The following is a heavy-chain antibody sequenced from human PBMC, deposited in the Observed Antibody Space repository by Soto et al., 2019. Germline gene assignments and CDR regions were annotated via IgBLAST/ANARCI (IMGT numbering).Heavy chain of an antibody. D-gene: IGHD2-2*01. CDR3: VKDGGYCSSSTCYSPRNHYFDS. J-gene: IGHJ4*02. CDR2: IKFDGSEK. V-gene: IGHV3-7*03. Sequence: PGGSLRLSCAASGFIFSDYWMSWVRQAPGKGPEWVANIKFDGSEKQYVDSVRGRFTISRDNSRNSLFLQMNSLRGGDPAVYYFVKDGGYCSSSTCYSPRNHYFDSWGQGTLVTVSS. CDR1: GFIFSDYW.